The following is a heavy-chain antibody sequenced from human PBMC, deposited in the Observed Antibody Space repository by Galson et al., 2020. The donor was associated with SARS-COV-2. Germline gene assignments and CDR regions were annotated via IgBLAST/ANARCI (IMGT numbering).Heavy chain of an antibody. CDR1: GYTFTRYY. CDR3: TRTPYYDFWSGYHTSRIDAFDI. Sequence: ASVKVSCKASGYTFTRYYMHWVRQAPGQGLEWMGIINPSGGSTSYPQKFQGRVTMTRDTSTSTVYMELSSLRSEDTAVYYCTRTPYYDFWSGYHTSRIDAFDIWGQGTMVTVSS. J-gene: IGHJ3*02. D-gene: IGHD3-3*01. V-gene: IGHV1-46*01. CDR2: INPSGGST.